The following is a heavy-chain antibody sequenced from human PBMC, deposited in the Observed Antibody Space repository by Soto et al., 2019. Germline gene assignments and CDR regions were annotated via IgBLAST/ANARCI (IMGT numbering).Heavy chain of an antibody. J-gene: IGHJ6*01. V-gene: IGHV3-30*18. D-gene: IGHD3-3*02. CDR3: AKDQISHFWSGLPPYYSYTIAV. CDR2: ISYDGSTK. Sequence: QVQLVESGGGVIQPGKSLRLSCAASGFSFSNYGMHWVRLAPGRGLEWVAVISYDGSTKYYGDSVKGRFTISRDNSINTLYLQMNSLRAEDTALYYCAKDQISHFWSGLPPYYSYTIAVWGPGTTVTISS. CDR1: GFSFSNYG.